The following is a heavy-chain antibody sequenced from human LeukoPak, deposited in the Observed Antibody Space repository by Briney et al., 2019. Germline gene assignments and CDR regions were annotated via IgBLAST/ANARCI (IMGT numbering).Heavy chain of an antibody. V-gene: IGHV3-7*01. CDR2: INQDGSGK. J-gene: IGHJ4*02. Sequence: GGSLRLSCAASGFTFSSYWISWVRQAPGKGLEWVANINQDGSGKYYVDSVKGRFTISRDNAKNSLYLQMNSLRAADTEVYYCAREGSSSWYIGIDYWGQGTLVTVSS. D-gene: IGHD6-13*01. CDR3: AREGSSSWYIGIDY. CDR1: GFTFSSYW.